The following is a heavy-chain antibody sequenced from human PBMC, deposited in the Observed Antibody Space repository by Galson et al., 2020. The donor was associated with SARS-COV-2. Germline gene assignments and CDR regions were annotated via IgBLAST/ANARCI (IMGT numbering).Heavy chain of an antibody. CDR3: AKLARGYYDSSGYPTTIFDY. V-gene: IGHV3-30*02. D-gene: IGHD3-22*01. Sequence: ISRDNSKNTLYLQMNSLRAEDTAVYYCAKLARGYYDSSGYPTTIFDYWGQGTLVTVSS. J-gene: IGHJ4*02.